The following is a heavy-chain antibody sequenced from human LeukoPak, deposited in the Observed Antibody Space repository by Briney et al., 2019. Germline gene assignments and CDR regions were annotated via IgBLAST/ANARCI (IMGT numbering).Heavy chain of an antibody. CDR1: GFTFSSYG. V-gene: IGHV3-33*01. CDR3: ARGSSYFDY. J-gene: IGHJ4*02. Sequence: QPGRSLRLSCAASGFTFSSYGMHWVRQAPGKGLEWVAVIWYGGSNKYYADSVKGRFTISRDNSKNTLYLQMNSLRAEDTAVYYCARGSSYFDYWGQGTLVTVSS. CDR2: IWYGGSNK.